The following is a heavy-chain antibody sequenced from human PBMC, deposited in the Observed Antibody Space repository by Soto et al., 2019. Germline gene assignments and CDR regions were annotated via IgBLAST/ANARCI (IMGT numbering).Heavy chain of an antibody. J-gene: IGHJ5*02. CDR2: IYYSGST. CDR1: GGSISGYY. CDR3: AREPLASNWFDP. Sequence: SETLSLTCTVSGGSISGYYWSWIRQPPGKGLEWIAYIYYSGSTNYNPSLKSRVTISVDTSKNQFSLKLSSVTAADTAVYYCAREPLASNWFDPWGQGTLVTVSS. V-gene: IGHV4-59*01.